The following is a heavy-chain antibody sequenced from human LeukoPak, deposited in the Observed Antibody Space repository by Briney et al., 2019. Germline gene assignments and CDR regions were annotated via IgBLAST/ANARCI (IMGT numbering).Heavy chain of an antibody. J-gene: IGHJ4*02. Sequence: GVSVKVSCKASGGTFSSYAISWVRQAPGQGLEWMGRIIPILGIANYAQKFQGRVTITADKSTSTAYMELSSLRSEDTAVYYCAREGITMVRGVIPYYFDYWGQGTLVTVSS. CDR2: IIPILGIA. D-gene: IGHD3-10*01. CDR1: GGTFSSYA. CDR3: AREGITMVRGVIPYYFDY. V-gene: IGHV1-69*04.